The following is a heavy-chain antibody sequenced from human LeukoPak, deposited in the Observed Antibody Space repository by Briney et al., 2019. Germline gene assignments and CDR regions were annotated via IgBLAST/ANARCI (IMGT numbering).Heavy chain of an antibody. CDR3: ARGFGYGDYAVDY. D-gene: IGHD4-17*01. CDR2: INHSGST. J-gene: IGHJ4*02. Sequence: SETLSLTCAVYGGSFSGYYWSWIRQPPEKGLEWIGEINHSGSTNYNPSLKSRVTISVDTSKNQFSLKLSSVTAADTAVYYCARGFGYGDYAVDYWGQGTLVTVSS. CDR1: GGSFSGYY. V-gene: IGHV4-34*01.